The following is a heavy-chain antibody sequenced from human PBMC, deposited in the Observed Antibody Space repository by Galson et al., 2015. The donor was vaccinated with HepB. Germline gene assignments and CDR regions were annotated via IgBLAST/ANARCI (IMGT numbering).Heavy chain of an antibody. Sequence: SLRLSCAASGFTVSSNYMSWVRQAPGKGLEWVSVIYSGGSTYYADSVQGRFTISRDNSKNTLYLQMNSLRAEDTAVYYCARETYGSGSYLMDVWGQGTTVTVSS. CDR1: GFTVSSNY. D-gene: IGHD3-10*01. J-gene: IGHJ6*02. V-gene: IGHV3-53*01. CDR2: IYSGGST. CDR3: ARETYGSGSYLMDV.